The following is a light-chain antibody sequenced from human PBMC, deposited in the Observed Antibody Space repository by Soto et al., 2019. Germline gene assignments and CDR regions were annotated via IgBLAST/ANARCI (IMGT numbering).Light chain of an antibody. Sequence: IQMTHSPSSLSASVGDRFIITCRASQSISAYVNWYQQRPGQAPNLLIYFASTLQTGVPSRFRGSGSGTEFTLTISTLQPEDFATYYCQQTYTPPVTFGQGTKVDI. V-gene: IGKV1-39*01. CDR3: QQTYTPPVT. CDR2: FAS. CDR1: QSISAY. J-gene: IGKJ1*01.